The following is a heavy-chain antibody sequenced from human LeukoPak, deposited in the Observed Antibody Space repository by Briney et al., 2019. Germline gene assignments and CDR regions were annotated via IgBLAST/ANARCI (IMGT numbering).Heavy chain of an antibody. CDR2: IIPIFGTA. CDR1: GGTFSSYA. Sequence: GASVKVSCKASGGTFSSYAISWVRQAPGQGLEWMGGIIPIFGTANYAQKFQGRVTITADESTSTAYMELSSLRSEDTAVYYCARSPYGSSGYYYHTLHFFDYWGQGTLVTVSS. J-gene: IGHJ4*02. D-gene: IGHD3-22*01. CDR3: ARSPYGSSGYYYHTLHFFDY. V-gene: IGHV1-69*13.